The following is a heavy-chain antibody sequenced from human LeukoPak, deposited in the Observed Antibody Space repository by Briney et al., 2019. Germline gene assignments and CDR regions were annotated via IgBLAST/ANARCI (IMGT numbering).Heavy chain of an antibody. D-gene: IGHD3-3*01. CDR1: GFTVSSNY. V-gene: IGHV3-49*04. CDR2: IRSKAYGGTT. Sequence: GGSLRLSCAASGFTVSSNYMSWVRQAPGKGLEWVGFIRSKAYGGTTEYAASVKGRFTISRDDSKSIAYLQMNSLKTEDTAVYYCTRPLFGVAANYYYGMDVWGQGTTVTVSS. CDR3: TRPLFGVAANYYYGMDV. J-gene: IGHJ6*02.